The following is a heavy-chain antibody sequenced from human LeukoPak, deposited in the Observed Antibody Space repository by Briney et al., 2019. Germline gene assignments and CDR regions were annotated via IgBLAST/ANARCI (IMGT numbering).Heavy chain of an antibody. Sequence: KPSETLSLTCTVSGYSISSGYYWGWIRQPPGKGLEWIGSIYHSGSTHYNPSLKSRVTISVDTSKNQFSLKLSSVTAADTAVHYCARLRYYGSGSYSRYFFDYWGQGTLVTVSS. CDR1: GYSISSGYY. CDR2: IYHSGST. V-gene: IGHV4-38-2*02. D-gene: IGHD3-10*01. CDR3: ARLRYYGSGSYSRYFFDY. J-gene: IGHJ4*02.